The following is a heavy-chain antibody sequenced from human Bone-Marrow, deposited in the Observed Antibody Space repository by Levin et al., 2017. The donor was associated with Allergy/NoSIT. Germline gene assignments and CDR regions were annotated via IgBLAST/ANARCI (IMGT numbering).Heavy chain of an antibody. CDR1: GFTFDDYG. D-gene: IGHD6-13*01. J-gene: IGHJ5*02. CDR2: ISWNSGNI. V-gene: IGHV3-9*01. Sequence: GGSLRLSCVASGFTSGFTFDDYGMNWARQAPGKGLEWVSTISWNSGNIAYADSVKGRFTISRDNARNALYLQMDSLRPEDTALYYCVRSYSSSWSGWFDAWGQGTLVTVFS. CDR3: VRSYSSSWSGWFDA.